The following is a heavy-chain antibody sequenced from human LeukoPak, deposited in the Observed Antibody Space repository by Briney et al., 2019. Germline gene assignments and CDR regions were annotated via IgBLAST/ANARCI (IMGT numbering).Heavy chain of an antibody. CDR3: ARRSAVAGQGFDY. CDR1: GYSFTSYW. J-gene: IGHJ4*02. Sequence: GESLKISCKGFGYSFTSYWIGWVRQMPGKGLEWMGIIYPGDFGTRYSPSFEGQVTISADKSITTAHLQWSSLKASDTAMYYCARRSAVAGQGFDYWGQGTLVTVSS. V-gene: IGHV5-51*01. D-gene: IGHD6-19*01. CDR2: IYPGDFGT.